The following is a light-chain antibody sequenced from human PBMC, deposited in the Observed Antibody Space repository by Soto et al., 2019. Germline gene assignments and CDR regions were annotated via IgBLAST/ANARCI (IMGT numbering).Light chain of an antibody. CDR2: EVS. J-gene: IGLJ1*01. Sequence: QSVLTQPASVSGSPGQSITISCTGTSSDVGGYNYVSWYQHHPGKAPKLMIHEVSDRPSGISNRFSGSKSGNTASLTISGLQAEDEAHYYCSSYTSATTYVFGPGTKVNV. CDR1: SSDVGGYNY. CDR3: SSYTSATTYV. V-gene: IGLV2-14*01.